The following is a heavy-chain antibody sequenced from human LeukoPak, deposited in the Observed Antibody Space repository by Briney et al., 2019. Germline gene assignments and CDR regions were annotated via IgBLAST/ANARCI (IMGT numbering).Heavy chain of an antibody. Sequence: GESLQISCKGSGYSFTSYWIGWVRQTPGKGLGWMGIIYPGDSDTRYSPSFQGQVTISADKSIRTAYLQWSSLKASDTAMYYCARGWVNNWFDPWGQGTLVTVSS. D-gene: IGHD3-16*01. CDR3: ARGWVNNWFDP. CDR1: GYSFTSYW. CDR2: IYPGDSDT. J-gene: IGHJ5*02. V-gene: IGHV5-51*01.